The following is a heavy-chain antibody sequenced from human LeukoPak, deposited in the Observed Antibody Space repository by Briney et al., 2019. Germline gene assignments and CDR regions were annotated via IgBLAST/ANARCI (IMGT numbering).Heavy chain of an antibody. D-gene: IGHD3-10*02. CDR3: AELGITMIGGV. J-gene: IGHJ6*04. CDR2: ISSSGSTI. CDR1: GFSFSSNS. Sequence: GGSLRLSCAASGFSFSSNSMNWVRQAPGKGLEWVSYISSSGSTIYYADSVKGRFTISRDNAKNSLYLQMNSLRAEDTAVYYCAELGITMIGGVWGKGTTVTISS. V-gene: IGHV3-48*04.